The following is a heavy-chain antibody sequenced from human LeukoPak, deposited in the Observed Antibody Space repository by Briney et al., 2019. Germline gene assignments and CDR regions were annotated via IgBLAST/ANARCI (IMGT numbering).Heavy chain of an antibody. CDR3: ARGGRYCSSTSCYTGYYYGMDV. Sequence: SETLSLTCTVSGGSISSYYWSWIRQPPGKGLEWIGYIYYSGSTNYNPSLKSRVTISVDTSKNQFSLKLSSVTAADTAVYYCARGGRYCSSTSCYTGYYYGMDVWGQGTTVTVSS. D-gene: IGHD2-2*02. V-gene: IGHV4-59*12. J-gene: IGHJ6*02. CDR2: IYYSGST. CDR1: GGSISSYY.